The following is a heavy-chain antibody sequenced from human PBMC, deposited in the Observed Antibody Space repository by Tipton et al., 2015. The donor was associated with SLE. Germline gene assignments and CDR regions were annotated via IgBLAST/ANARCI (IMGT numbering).Heavy chain of an antibody. CDR1: GFTFGDYA. CDR2: ISANGGTT. CDR3: ATVSNSDNGA. D-gene: IGHD2-8*01. Sequence: SLRLSCTASGFTFGDYAMSWVRQAPGKGLEWVSSISANGGTTFYGDSVKGRFTIFRDNTKNTLYLQMNSLTTDDTAVYYCATVSNSDNGAWGQGTLVTVSS. J-gene: IGHJ4*02. V-gene: IGHV3-23*01.